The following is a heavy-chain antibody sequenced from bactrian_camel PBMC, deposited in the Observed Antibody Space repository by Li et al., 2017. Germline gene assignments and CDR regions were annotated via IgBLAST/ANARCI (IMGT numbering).Heavy chain of an antibody. Sequence: MAWFRQAPGKEHEGVVGREGVAAIARDGTTTYADSVKGRFTISRDNAKNAVYLQMDSLKPEDTAVYYCVGGGTYYVLNTDYWAQGTQVTVS. J-gene: IGHJ4*01. V-gene: IGHV3S53*01. D-gene: IGHD2*01. CDR2: IARDGTT. CDR3: VGGGTYYVLNTDY.